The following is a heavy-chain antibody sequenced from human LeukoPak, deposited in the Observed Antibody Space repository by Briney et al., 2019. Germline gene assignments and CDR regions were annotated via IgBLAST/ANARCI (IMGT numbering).Heavy chain of an antibody. CDR3: ARVLNPWFGEFAFDY. Sequence: SETLSLTCAVSGGSFSGYYWSWIRQPPGKGLEWIGEINHSGSTNYNPSLKSRVTISVDTSKNQFSLKLSSVTAADTAVYYCARVLNPWFGEFAFDYWGQGALVIVSS. CDR2: INHSGST. CDR1: GGSFSGYY. V-gene: IGHV4-34*01. D-gene: IGHD3-10*01. J-gene: IGHJ4*02.